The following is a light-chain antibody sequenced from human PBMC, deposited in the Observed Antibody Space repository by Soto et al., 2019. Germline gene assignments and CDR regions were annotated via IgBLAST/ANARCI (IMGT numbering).Light chain of an antibody. CDR1: QNLSRYF. J-gene: IGKJ5*01. CDR2: GAT. CDR3: QQYGSSPWT. Sequence: VVLTHSPGSLSFSPWYRSSLSCSSSQNLSRYFLAWYQHKPGQAPRLLIYGATSRATGIPDRFSGSGSGTDFTLTISRLEPEDFAVYFCQQYGSSPWTFGQGTRLEIK. V-gene: IGKV3-20*01.